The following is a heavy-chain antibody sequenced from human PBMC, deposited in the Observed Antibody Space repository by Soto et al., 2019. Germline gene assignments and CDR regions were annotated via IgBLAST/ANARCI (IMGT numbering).Heavy chain of an antibody. CDR3: TRAEPDTAMARGYYYYYGMDV. D-gene: IGHD5-18*01. CDR2: IRSKDYGGTT. J-gene: IGHJ6*02. Sequence: GGSLRLSCTASGFTFGGYAMSWFRQAPGKGLEWVGFIRSKDYGGTTEYAASVKGRITISRDDSKRIAYLQMNSLKTEDTAVYYCTRAEPDTAMARGYYYYYGMDVWGQGTTVTVSS. V-gene: IGHV3-49*03. CDR1: GFTFGGYA.